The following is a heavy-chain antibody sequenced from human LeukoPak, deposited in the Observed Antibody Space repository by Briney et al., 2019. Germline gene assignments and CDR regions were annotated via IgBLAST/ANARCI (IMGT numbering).Heavy chain of an antibody. CDR1: GGSISSSNW. CDR3: ARRGYDSSGYYFLV. CDR2: IYHSGST. D-gene: IGHD3-22*01. J-gene: IGHJ4*02. V-gene: IGHV4-4*02. Sequence: SETLSLTCAVSGGSISSSNWWSWVRQPPGKGLEWIGEIYHSGSTNYNPSLKSRVTISVDKSKNQFSLKLSSVTAADTAVYYCARRGYDSSGYYFLVWGQGTLVTVSS.